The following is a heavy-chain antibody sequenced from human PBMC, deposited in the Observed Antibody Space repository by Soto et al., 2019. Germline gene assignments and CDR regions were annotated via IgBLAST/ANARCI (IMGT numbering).Heavy chain of an antibody. CDR3: KYRGGRSNDSR. V-gene: IGHV2-5*02. CDR1: GFSLTTSGVG. D-gene: IGHD3-3*01. Sequence: QITLKESAPTLVKPTQTLTLTCTFSGFSLTTSGVGVGWIRHPPGKALEWLALIYWDDDKLYSPSLKSRTTTTKDTSKNQVILTMPNMNTLDTAKYYCKYRGGRSNDSRWGQGTLVT. J-gene: IGHJ4*02. CDR2: IYWDDDK.